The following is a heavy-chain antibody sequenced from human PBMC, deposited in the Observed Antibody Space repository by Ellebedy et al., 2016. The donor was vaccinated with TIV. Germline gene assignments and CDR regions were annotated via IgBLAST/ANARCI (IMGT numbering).Heavy chain of an antibody. J-gene: IGHJ4*02. Sequence: GGSLRLXCAASGFTFSSYAMHWVRQAPGKGLEWVAVISYDGSNKYYADSVKGRFTISRDNSKNTLYLQMNSLRAEDTAVYYCARLGLGYYYDSSGYYRDYWGQGTLVTVSS. D-gene: IGHD3-22*01. CDR1: GFTFSSYA. CDR3: ARLGLGYYYDSSGYYRDY. V-gene: IGHV3-30-3*01. CDR2: ISYDGSNK.